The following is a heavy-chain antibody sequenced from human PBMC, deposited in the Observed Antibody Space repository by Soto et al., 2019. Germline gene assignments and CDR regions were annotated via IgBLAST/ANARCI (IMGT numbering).Heavy chain of an antibody. V-gene: IGHV5-51*01. CDR3: ARSQAIDS. CDR2: MYPGDSDV. Sequence: PAESLNISCQVSGYKITTDGIAWVRQRPGKGLEWMGIMYPGDSDVKYSPSFEGQVTMSADNSINVAYLQWNSLKASDSAIYYCARSQAIDSWGQGTRATVSS. CDR1: GYKITTDG. J-gene: IGHJ4*02.